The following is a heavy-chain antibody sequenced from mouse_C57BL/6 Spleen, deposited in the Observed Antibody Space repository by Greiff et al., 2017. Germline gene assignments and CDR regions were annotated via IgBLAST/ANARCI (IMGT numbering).Heavy chain of an antibody. J-gene: IGHJ3*01. CDR2: INPNNGGT. Sequence: DVKLQESGPELVKPGASVKIPCKASGYTFTDYNMDWVKQSHGKSLEWIGDINPNNGGTIYNQKFKGKATLTVDKSSSTAYMELRSLTSEDTAVYYCARGDYGSSYGFAYWGQGTLVTVSA. V-gene: IGHV1-18*01. CDR1: GYTFTDYN. D-gene: IGHD1-1*01. CDR3: ARGDYGSSYGFAY.